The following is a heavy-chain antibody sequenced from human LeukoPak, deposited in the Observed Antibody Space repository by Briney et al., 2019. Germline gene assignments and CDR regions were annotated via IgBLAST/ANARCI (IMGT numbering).Heavy chain of an antibody. Sequence: PRGSLRLSCAASGFTFSSYAMSWVRQAPEKGLEWVSLISGGGDITYYGDSVKGRFTISRDNSKNTLYLQMNSLRAEDTAVYFCAKDSTTVTHYFDYWGQGTLVTVST. CDR1: GFTFSSYA. CDR2: ISGGGDIT. J-gene: IGHJ4*02. CDR3: AKDSTTVTHYFDY. D-gene: IGHD4-17*01. V-gene: IGHV3-23*01.